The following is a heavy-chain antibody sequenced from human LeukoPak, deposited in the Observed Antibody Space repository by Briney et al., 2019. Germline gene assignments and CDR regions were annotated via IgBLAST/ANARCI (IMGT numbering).Heavy chain of an antibody. CDR2: IYYSGST. Sequence: SETLSLTCTVSGGSISSSSYFWGWIRQPPGKGLERIGSIYYSGSTYYNPSLKSRVTISVDTSKNQFSLNLSSVTAADTAVYYCARGSYYDSSGYSNWGQGTLVTVSS. CDR3: ARGSYYDSSGYSN. J-gene: IGHJ4*02. CDR1: GGSISSSSYF. V-gene: IGHV4-39*07. D-gene: IGHD3-22*01.